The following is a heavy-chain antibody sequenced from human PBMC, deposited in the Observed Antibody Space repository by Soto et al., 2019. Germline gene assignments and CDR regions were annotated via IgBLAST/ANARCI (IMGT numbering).Heavy chain of an antibody. Sequence: EVQLVESGGGLVKPGGSLRLSCAASGFTFSSYSMNWVRQAPGKGLEWVSSISSSSSYIYYADSVKGRFTISRDNATNTLYLQMNSLRAEDTAVYYCVRESDYGDVGAMDVWGQGTTVTVSS. CDR2: ISSSSSYI. V-gene: IGHV3-21*01. D-gene: IGHD4-17*01. CDR1: GFTFSSYS. CDR3: VRESDYGDVGAMDV. J-gene: IGHJ6*02.